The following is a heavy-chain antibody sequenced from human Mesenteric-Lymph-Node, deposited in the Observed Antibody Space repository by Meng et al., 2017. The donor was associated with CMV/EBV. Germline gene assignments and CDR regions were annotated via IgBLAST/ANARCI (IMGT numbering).Heavy chain of an antibody. D-gene: IGHD1-1*01. CDR2: INSKTGGA. Sequence: SCKASGHTFTDYYMQWVRQAPGQGLEWIGWINSKTGGAKYAQKFQGRVTLTRDTADSTDYMELRTLRFDDTAIYYCARDGNRPLWKRTYWGQGTLVTVS. V-gene: IGHV1-2*02. J-gene: IGHJ4*02. CDR1: GHTFTDYY. CDR3: ARDGNRPLWKRTY.